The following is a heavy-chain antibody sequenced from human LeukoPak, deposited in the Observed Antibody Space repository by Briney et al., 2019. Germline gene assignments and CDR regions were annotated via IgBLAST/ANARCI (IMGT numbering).Heavy chain of an antibody. Sequence: GGSLRLSCAASGFIFSSYGMHWVRQAPGKGLEWVAFIRYDGSNKYYADSVRGRFTISRDNSKNTLYLQMDSLRTEDTAVYYCARDFFPIVDSSWYEIGYWGQGTLVTVSS. D-gene: IGHD6-13*01. V-gene: IGHV3-30*02. J-gene: IGHJ4*02. CDR1: GFIFSSYG. CDR3: ARDFFPIVDSSWYEIGY. CDR2: IRYDGSNK.